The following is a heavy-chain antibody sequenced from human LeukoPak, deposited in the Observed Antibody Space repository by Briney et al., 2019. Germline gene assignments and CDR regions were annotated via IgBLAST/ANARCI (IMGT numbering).Heavy chain of an antibody. CDR2: ISGSGGST. V-gene: IGHV3-23*01. Sequence: PGGSLRLSCAASGFTFSSYAMSWVRQAPGKGLEWVSAISGSGGSTYYADSVKGRFTFSRDNSKNTLYLQMNSLRAEDMAVYYCAKSPSVYYYYGMDVWGKGTTVTVSS. CDR3: AKSPSVYYYYGMDV. J-gene: IGHJ6*04. CDR1: GFTFSSYA.